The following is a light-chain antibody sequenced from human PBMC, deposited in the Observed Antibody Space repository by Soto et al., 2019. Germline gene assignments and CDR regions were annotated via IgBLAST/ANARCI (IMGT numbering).Light chain of an antibody. CDR3: QQSHSRVT. Sequence: DIQMTQSPSTLSASVGDRVTITCRASHNIYSWLAWYQQEPGKAPRLLIYAASRLQSGVPSRLTGSGSGTDFTLTIRGLQPEDFATYYCQQSHSRVTFGQGTKVDIK. CDR2: AAS. V-gene: IGKV1-39*01. J-gene: IGKJ1*01. CDR1: HNIYSW.